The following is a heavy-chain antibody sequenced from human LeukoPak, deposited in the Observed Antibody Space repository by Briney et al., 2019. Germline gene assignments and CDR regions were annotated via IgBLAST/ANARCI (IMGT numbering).Heavy chain of an antibody. CDR3: VKHVGSRWSNNRFDP. Sequence: GRSLRPSCAASGFTLDSFAMGWARQAPGKGLGWASAVSRFGGTTYYADSAKGRFTISRDNSNNTVYLQMNSLRVGDTALYYCVKHVGSRWSNNRFDPWGQGTLVTVS. CDR1: GFTLDSFA. J-gene: IGHJ5*02. V-gene: IGHV3-23*01. D-gene: IGHD6-13*01. CDR2: VSRFGGTT.